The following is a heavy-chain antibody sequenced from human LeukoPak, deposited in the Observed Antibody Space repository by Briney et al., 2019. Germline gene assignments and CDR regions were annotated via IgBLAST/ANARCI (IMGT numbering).Heavy chain of an antibody. D-gene: IGHD3-3*01. CDR3: ARGAIFGVTPRGYGMDV. CDR1: GYTFTIYD. J-gene: IGHJ6*02. Sequence: ASVKVSCKASGYTFTIYDINWVRQAPGQVLEWVGWMNPNNGGTVYARKFQGRVTMTRDTSTGTSYIELNSLRSEDTAVYYCARGAIFGVTPRGYGMDVWGQGTTVTVSS. CDR2: MNPNNGGT. V-gene: IGHV1-8*01.